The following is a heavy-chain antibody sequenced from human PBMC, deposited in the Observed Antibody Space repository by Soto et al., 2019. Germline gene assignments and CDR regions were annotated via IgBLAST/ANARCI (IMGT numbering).Heavy chain of an antibody. J-gene: IGHJ6*02. D-gene: IGHD3-10*01. Sequence: QVQLEQSAPEVKKPGASVKVSCKASGYTFTTYGISWVRQAPGQGLEWMGGINTHNGNTSYAQNFQGRVIMTADTSTSTAYMERRSLRSDDTAVYYCTREGSAPYYYYGMDAWGQGTTVTVSS. CDR3: TREGSAPYYYYGMDA. V-gene: IGHV1-18*01. CDR2: INTHNGNT. CDR1: GYTFTTYG.